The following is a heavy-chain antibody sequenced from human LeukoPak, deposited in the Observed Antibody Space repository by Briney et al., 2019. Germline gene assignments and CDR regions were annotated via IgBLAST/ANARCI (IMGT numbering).Heavy chain of an antibody. Sequence: ASVKVSCKASGYTFTSYDINWVRQATGQGLEWMGWMNPNSGNTGYAQKFQGRVTMTRNTSISTAYMELSSLRSEDTAVYYCARGVAISSSGWYDTFDYWGQGALVTISS. J-gene: IGHJ4*02. CDR2: MNPNSGNT. CDR3: ARGVAISSSGWYDTFDY. CDR1: GYTFTSYD. D-gene: IGHD6-19*01. V-gene: IGHV1-8*01.